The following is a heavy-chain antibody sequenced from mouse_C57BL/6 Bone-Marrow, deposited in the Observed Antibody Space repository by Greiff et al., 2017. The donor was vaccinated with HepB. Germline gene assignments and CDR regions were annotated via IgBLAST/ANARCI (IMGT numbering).Heavy chain of an antibody. D-gene: IGHD1-1*01. Sequence: QVQLQQSGAELVRPGASVTLSCKASGYTFTDYEMHWVKQTPVHGLEWIGAIDPETGGTAYNQKFKGKAILTADKSFSTAYMELRSLTSEDSAVYYCTRGKGPHYYGSSYGAWFAYWGQGTLVTVSA. J-gene: IGHJ3*01. CDR1: GYTFTDYE. CDR3: TRGKGPHYYGSSYGAWFAY. CDR2: IDPETGGT. V-gene: IGHV1-15*01.